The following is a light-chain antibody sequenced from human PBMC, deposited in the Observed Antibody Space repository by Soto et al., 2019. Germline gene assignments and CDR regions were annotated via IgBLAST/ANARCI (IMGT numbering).Light chain of an antibody. V-gene: IGLV2-14*03. Sequence: QSALTQPASVSGSPGQSIAISCTGSSSDVGTYNYVSWYQQHPGKAPKLMIYDVTNRPSGVSSRFSGSKYGNTASLTISGLQAEDEADYYCTSYRSSTLFVFGTGTKLTVL. CDR2: DVT. CDR1: SSDVGTYNY. J-gene: IGLJ1*01. CDR3: TSYRSSTLFV.